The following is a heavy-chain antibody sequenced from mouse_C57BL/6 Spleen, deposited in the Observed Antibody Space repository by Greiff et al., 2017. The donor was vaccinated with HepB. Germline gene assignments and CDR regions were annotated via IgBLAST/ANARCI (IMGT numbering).Heavy chain of an antibody. V-gene: IGHV3-6*01. CDR2: ISYDGSN. J-gene: IGHJ2*01. Sequence: VQLKESGPGLVKPSQSLSLTCSVTGYSITSGYYWNWIRQFPGNKLEWMGYISYDGSNNYNPSLKNRISITRDTSKNQFFLKLNSVTTEDTATYYCAREESGFTTVSYFDYWGQGTTLTVSS. CDR1: GYSITSGYY. D-gene: IGHD1-1*01. CDR3: AREESGFTTVSYFDY.